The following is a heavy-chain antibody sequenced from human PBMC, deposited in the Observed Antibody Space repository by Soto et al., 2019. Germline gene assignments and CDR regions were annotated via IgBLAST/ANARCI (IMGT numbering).Heavy chain of an antibody. V-gene: IGHV3-23*01. CDR3: AKIEYNYSPGNYYYGMDV. CDR2: ISGSGGST. Sequence: GGSLRLSCAASGFTFSSYAMSWVRQAPGKGLEWVSAISGSGGSTYYADSVKGRFTISRDNSKNTLYLQMNSLRAEDTAVYYCAKIEYNYSPGNYYYGMDVWGQGTTVTVSS. J-gene: IGHJ6*02. CDR1: GFTFSSYA. D-gene: IGHD4-4*01.